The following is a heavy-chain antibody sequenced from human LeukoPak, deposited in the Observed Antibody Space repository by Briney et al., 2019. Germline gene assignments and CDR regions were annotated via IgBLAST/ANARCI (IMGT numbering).Heavy chain of an antibody. J-gene: IGHJ6*02. CDR1: GGSISSSSYY. CDR2: INHSGST. V-gene: IGHV4-39*07. D-gene: IGHD3-3*01. CDR3: ARLAAANYDFWSGRAYYYGMDV. Sequence: PSETLSLTCTVSGGSISSSSYYWGWIRQPPGKGLEWIGEINHSGSTNYNPSLKSRVTISVDTSKNQFSLKLSSVTAADTAVYYCARLAAANYDFWSGRAYYYGMDVWGQGTTVTVSS.